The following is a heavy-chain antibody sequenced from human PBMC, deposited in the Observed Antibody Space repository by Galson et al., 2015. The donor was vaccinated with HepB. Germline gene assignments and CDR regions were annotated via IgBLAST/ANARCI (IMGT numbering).Heavy chain of an antibody. Sequence: SEPLSLTCTVSGGSISSYYWSWIRQPPGKGLEWIGYIYYSGSTNYNPSLKSRVTISVDTSKNQFSLKLSSVTAADTAVYYCATPSSGYYSGFDYWGQGTLVTVSS. V-gene: IGHV4-59*01. J-gene: IGHJ4*02. D-gene: IGHD3-22*01. CDR3: ATPSSGYYSGFDY. CDR1: GGSISSYY. CDR2: IYYSGST.